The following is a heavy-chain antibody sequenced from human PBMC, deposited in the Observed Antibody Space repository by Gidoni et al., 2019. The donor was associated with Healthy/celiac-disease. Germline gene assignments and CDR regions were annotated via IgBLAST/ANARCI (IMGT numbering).Heavy chain of an antibody. CDR3: ARGRSDYYYYYYMDV. J-gene: IGHJ6*03. V-gene: IGHV3-66*01. CDR1: GFTDSSNY. CDR2: IDSGGST. Sequence: EVQLVASGGGLVQPGGSLRLSCAASGFTDSSNYMSWVRPAPGKGLEWVAVIDSGGSTYYADSVKGRLTSSRDNSKNTLYIKMNSLRAEDTAVYYCARGRSDYYYYYYMDVWGKGTTVTVSS.